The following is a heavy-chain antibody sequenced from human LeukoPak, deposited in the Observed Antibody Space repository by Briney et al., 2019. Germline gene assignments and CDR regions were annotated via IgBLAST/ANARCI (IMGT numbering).Heavy chain of an antibody. CDR3: ARDAGRGVSYNY. D-gene: IGHD3-10*01. CDR1: GGTFSSYA. CDR2: IIPIFGTA. V-gene: IGHV1-69*01. Sequence: EASVTVSCKASGGTFSSYAISWVRQAPGQGLEWMGGIIPIFGTANYAQTFQGRVTITADESTSTAYMELSSLRSEDTAVYYCARDAGRGVSYNYWGQGTLVTVSS. J-gene: IGHJ4*02.